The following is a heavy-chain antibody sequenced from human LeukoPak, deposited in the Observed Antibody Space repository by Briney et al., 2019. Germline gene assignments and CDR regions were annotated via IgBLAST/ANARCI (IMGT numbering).Heavy chain of an antibody. CDR2: INPKIGST. CDR1: GDTPTGYY. J-gene: IGHJ4*02. Sequence: ASVKVSSKASGDTPTGYYMHWVRQAPGHGLEWMGWINPKIGSTNYEQSFQGRVTMTRDTSISTVYMELSRLGSDDTAVYYCARDNSYYWNEHYFAYWGQGTRVTVSS. D-gene: IGHD1-1*01. V-gene: IGHV1-2*02. CDR3: ARDNSYYWNEHYFAY.